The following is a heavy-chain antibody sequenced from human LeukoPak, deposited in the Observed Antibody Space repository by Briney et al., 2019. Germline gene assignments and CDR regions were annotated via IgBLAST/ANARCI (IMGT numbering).Heavy chain of an antibody. Sequence: ASVKVSCKASGYTFTSNSINWVRQAPGQGLEWMGWISVYNGNTHYAHKLQGRVTMTTDTSTSTAYMELRSLRSDDTAVYYCARGSSPAVADFDYWGQGTLVTVSS. V-gene: IGHV1-18*04. CDR3: ARGSSPAVADFDY. D-gene: IGHD6-19*01. CDR1: GYTFTSNS. CDR2: ISVYNGNT. J-gene: IGHJ4*02.